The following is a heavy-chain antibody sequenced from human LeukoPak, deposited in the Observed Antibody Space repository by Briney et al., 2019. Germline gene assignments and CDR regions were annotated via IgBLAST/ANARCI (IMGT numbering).Heavy chain of an antibody. V-gene: IGHV1-2*04. CDR3: ARDPHPYCSSTSCSYYYYYMDV. Sequence: SVKVSCKASGYTFTGYYMHWVRQAPGQGLEWMGWINPNSGGTNYAQKFQGWVTMTRDTSISTAYMELSRLRSDDTAVYYCARDPHPYCSSTSCSYYYYYMDVWGKGTTVTVSS. D-gene: IGHD2-2*01. CDR2: INPNSGGT. J-gene: IGHJ6*03. CDR1: GYTFTGYY.